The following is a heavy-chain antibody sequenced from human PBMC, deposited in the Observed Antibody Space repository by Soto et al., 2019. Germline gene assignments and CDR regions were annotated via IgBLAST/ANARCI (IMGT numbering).Heavy chain of an antibody. CDR2: ISAYNGNT. V-gene: IGHV1-18*01. Sequence: ASVKVSCKASGYTFTSYGISLVRQAPGQGLEWMGWISAYNGNTNYAQKLQGRVTMTTDTSTSTAYMELRSLRSGDTAVYYCARVRGVAVAGTSWFDPWGQGTLVTVSS. CDR1: GYTFTSYG. CDR3: ARVRGVAVAGTSWFDP. D-gene: IGHD6-19*01. J-gene: IGHJ5*02.